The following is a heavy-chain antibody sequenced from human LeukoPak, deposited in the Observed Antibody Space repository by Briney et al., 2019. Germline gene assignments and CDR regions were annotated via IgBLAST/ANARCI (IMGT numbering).Heavy chain of an antibody. D-gene: IGHD3-22*01. Sequence: PSETLSLTCAFSVDYISSSSYYWGSVRQSPGTGLEWIGDIYHSARTYYNTSLKSRVAISIDTSKNQFYMGLRSMSAEDTAVFYCARRRYYDSTGYFEWGRGTLVTVSS. CDR2: IYHSART. J-gene: IGHJ1*01. CDR3: ARRRYYDSTGYFE. CDR1: VDYISSSSYY. V-gene: IGHV4-39*01.